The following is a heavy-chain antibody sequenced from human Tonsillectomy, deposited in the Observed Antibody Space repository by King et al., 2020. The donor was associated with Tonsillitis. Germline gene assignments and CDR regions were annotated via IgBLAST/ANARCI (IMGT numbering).Heavy chain of an antibody. CDR1: GYSFTSYW. V-gene: IGHV5-51*01. D-gene: IGHD6-13*01. CDR2: IYPGDSDT. J-gene: IGHJ4*02. Sequence: VQLVESGAEVRKPGESLKISCKGSGYSFTSYWIGWVRRMPGKGLEWMGIIYPGDSDTRYGPSFQGHVTISADKSISTPYMQGSTLKASDTAMYYCARRGAAADFDYWGQGTLVTVSS. CDR3: ARRGAAADFDY.